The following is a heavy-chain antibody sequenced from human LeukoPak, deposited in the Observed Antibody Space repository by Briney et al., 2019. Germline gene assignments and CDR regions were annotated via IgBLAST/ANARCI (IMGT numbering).Heavy chain of an antibody. V-gene: IGHV3-23*01. Sequence: GGSLRLSCAASGFTFSSYGLSWVRQAPGKGLEWVSGISGSGGSTYYADSVKGRFTISRDNSKNTLYLQMNSLRAEDTAVYYCAIGRGGYDYRSDYWGQGALVTVSP. J-gene: IGHJ4*02. CDR1: GFTFSSYG. CDR2: ISGSGGST. CDR3: AIGRGGYDYRSDY. D-gene: IGHD5-12*01.